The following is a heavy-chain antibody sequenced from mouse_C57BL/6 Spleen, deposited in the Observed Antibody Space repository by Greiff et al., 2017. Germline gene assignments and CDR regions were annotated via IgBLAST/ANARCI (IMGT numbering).Heavy chain of an antibody. D-gene: IGHD1-1*01. CDR1: GCTFTDYE. CDR2: IDPATGGT. CDR3: TRSQVITTVVLDY. Sequence: VKVVESGAELVRPGASVTLSCKASGCTFTDYEMHWVKQTPVHGLEWIGAIDPATGGTDYNQKFTGKAILTAEKSSSTAYRVRRSMTSEDSAVYYCTRSQVITTVVLDYWGQGTTLTVSS. V-gene: IGHV1-15*01. J-gene: IGHJ2*01.